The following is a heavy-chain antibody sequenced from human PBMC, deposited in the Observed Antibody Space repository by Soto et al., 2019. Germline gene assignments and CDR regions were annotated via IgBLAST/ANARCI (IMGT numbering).Heavy chain of an antibody. CDR3: SGCSGGACHQTYGMDV. CDR2: ISPSTSHI. V-gene: IGHV3-21*01. D-gene: IGHD2-15*01. Sequence: EVHLVESGGGLVKPGGSLRLSCAVSGFTFSSCTMNWVRQAPGKGLEWVSSISPSTSHIYYADSVKGRFTISRDNAKNSLLLQMNSLRAEDTAVYYCSGCSGGACHQTYGMDVWGQGTTVTVSS. J-gene: IGHJ6*02. CDR1: GFTFSSCT.